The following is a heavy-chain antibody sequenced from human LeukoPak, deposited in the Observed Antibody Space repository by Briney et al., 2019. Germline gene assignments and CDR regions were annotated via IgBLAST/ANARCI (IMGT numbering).Heavy chain of an antibody. CDR3: AAQTYYYDSSGYYA. CDR2: ISGSGGST. V-gene: IGHV3-23*01. CDR1: GFTFSSYA. D-gene: IGHD3-22*01. Sequence: GGSLRLSCAASGFTFSSYAMSWVRQAPGKGLEWVSAISGSGGSTCYADSVKGRFTISRDNSKNTLYLQMNSLRAEDTAVYYCAAQTYYYDSSGYYAWGQGTLVTVSS. J-gene: IGHJ5*02.